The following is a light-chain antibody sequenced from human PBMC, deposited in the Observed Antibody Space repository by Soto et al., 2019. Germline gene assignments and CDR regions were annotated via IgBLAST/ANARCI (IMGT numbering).Light chain of an antibody. CDR2: GAS. CDR1: QSVSNNY. Sequence: EIVLTQSPGTLSLSPGEGATLSCRASQSVSNNYLAWYQQKPGQAPRLLISGASSRATGIPDRFSGSGSGTDFTLTISRLESEDFAVYYCQPYGSSPPHTFGQGTKLEIK. J-gene: IGKJ2*01. CDR3: QPYGSSPPHT. V-gene: IGKV3-20*01.